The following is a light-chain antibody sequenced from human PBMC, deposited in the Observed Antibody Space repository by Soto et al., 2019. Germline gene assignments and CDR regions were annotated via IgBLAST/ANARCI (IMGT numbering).Light chain of an antibody. V-gene: IGLV2-14*01. CDR3: TSYTSSSTLDV. J-gene: IGLJ2*01. Sequence: QSALTQPASVSGSPGQSITISCTGTSSDVGAYNYVSWYQQLPGKAPKRIIYEVSYRPSWVSNRFSGSKSGNTASLTISGLQAEDEADYYCTSYTSSSTLDVFSGGTQLTVL. CDR1: SSDVGAYNY. CDR2: EVS.